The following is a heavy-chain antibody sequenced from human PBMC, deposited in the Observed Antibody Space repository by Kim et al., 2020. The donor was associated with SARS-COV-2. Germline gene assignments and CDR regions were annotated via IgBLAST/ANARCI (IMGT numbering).Heavy chain of an antibody. D-gene: IGHD3-22*01. CDR2: IYYSGST. Sequence: SETLSLTCTVSGGSISSGGYYWSWIRQHPGKGLEWIGYIYYSGSTYYNPSLKSRVPISVDTSKNQFSLKLSSVTAADTAVYYCARARTPMIVVVINAFGIWGQGTMVTVSS. J-gene: IGHJ3*02. CDR1: GGSISSGGYY. CDR3: ARARTPMIVVVINAFGI. V-gene: IGHV4-31*03.